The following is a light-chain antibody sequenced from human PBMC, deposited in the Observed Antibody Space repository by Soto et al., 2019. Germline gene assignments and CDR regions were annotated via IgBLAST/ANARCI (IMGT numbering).Light chain of an antibody. CDR2: GNS. Sequence: QSVLTQPPSVSGAPGQRVAISCTGNSSNIGAGYDVHWYQQLPGTAPKLLIHGNSNRPSGVPDRFSGSKSGTSASLAITGLQAEDEADYYCQSSDSSLSGAVFGGGTQLTVL. CDR1: SSNIGAGYD. J-gene: IGLJ7*01. CDR3: QSSDSSLSGAV. V-gene: IGLV1-40*01.